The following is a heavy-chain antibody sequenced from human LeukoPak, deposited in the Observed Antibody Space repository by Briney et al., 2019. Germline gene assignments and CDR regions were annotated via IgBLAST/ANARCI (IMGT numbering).Heavy chain of an antibody. CDR3: ARDLNMVRGVITYYFDY. D-gene: IGHD3-10*01. CDR1: RFIFSNYA. J-gene: IGHJ4*02. Sequence: PGGSLRLSCGASRFIFSNYAMTWVRQAPGKGLEWVAVISYDGSNKYYADSVKGRFTISRDNSKNTLYLQMNSLRAEDTAVYYCARDLNMVRGVITYYFDYWGQGTLVTVSS. V-gene: IGHV3-30*04. CDR2: ISYDGSNK.